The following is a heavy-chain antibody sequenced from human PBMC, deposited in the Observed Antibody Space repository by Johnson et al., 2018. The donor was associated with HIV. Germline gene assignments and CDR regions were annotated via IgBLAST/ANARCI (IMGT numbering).Heavy chain of an antibody. CDR1: GFTFSSYD. D-gene: IGHD3-22*01. Sequence: EVQLVESGGGLVQPGGSLRLSCAASGFTFSSYDMHWVRQAPGKGLEWVSAIGTAGDTYYPRPVKGLFTIYREKAKNSLYLQMNSLRAGETAVYYCARGSSYYYDSSGYAFDIWGQGTMVTVSS. CDR2: IGTAGDT. V-gene: IGHV3-13*01. J-gene: IGHJ3*02. CDR3: ARGSSYYYDSSGYAFDI.